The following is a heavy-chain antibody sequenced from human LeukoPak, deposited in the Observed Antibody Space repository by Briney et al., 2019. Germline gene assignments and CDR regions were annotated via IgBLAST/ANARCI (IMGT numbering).Heavy chain of an antibody. CDR1: GFTFSSYW. CDR3: ARHSRGRSFFDY. CDR2: INSDGSST. V-gene: IGHV3-74*01. Sequence: QPGGSLRLSCAASGFTFSSYWMHWVRQAPGKGLVWVSRINSDGSSTSYADSVKGRFTISRDNSKNTLYLQMNSLRVEDTVVYYCARHSRGRSFFDYWGQGTLVTVAS. J-gene: IGHJ4*02. D-gene: IGHD3-22*01.